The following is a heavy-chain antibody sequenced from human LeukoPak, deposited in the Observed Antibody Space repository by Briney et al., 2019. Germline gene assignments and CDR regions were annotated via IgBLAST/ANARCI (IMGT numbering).Heavy chain of an antibody. D-gene: IGHD3-3*01. CDR1: GGSISSSSYY. Sequence: SETLSLTCTVSGGSISSSSYYWGWIRQPPGKGLEWLGSIYYSGSTYYNPSLKSRVTISVDTSKNQFSLKLSSVTAADTAVYYCARVGRGTIFGVVRPRYYFDYWGQGTLVTVSS. CDR2: IYYSGST. J-gene: IGHJ4*02. CDR3: ARVGRGTIFGVVRPRYYFDY. V-gene: IGHV4-39*01.